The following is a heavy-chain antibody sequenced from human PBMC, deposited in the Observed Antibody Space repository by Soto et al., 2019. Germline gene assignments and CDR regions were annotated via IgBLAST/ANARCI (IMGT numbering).Heavy chain of an antibody. CDR3: AGTTSHHWLYMDV. CDR2: TYYRSRWYN. Sequence: QVQLQESGPGLVKPSQTLSVSCAISGDSVSGDSAAWNWVRLSPSRGLEWLARTYYRSRWYNDYAVSERRRITVNADTSKNQCSLPLTSVTPEDTAIYFCAGTTSHHWLYMDVWGRGTTVTVSS. CDR1: GDSVSGDSAA. D-gene: IGHD1-1*01. J-gene: IGHJ6*03. V-gene: IGHV6-1*01.